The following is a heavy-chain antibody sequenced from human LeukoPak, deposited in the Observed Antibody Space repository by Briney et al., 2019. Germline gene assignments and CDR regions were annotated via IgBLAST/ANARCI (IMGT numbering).Heavy chain of an antibody. CDR3: ARGAYSYGPDH. CDR1: GGSISSGSYY. V-gene: IGHV4-61*02. J-gene: IGHJ4*02. D-gene: IGHD5-18*01. CDR2: IYTSGST. Sequence: SSETLSLTCTVSGGSISSGSYYWSWIRQPAGKGLEWIGRIYTSGSTNYNPSLKSRVTISVDTSKNQFSLKLSSVTAADTAVYYRARGAYSYGPDHWGQGTLVTVSS.